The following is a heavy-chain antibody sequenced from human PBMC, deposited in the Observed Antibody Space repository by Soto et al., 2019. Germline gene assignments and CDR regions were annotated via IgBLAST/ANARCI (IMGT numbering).Heavy chain of an antibody. D-gene: IGHD6-19*01. J-gene: IGHJ4*02. V-gene: IGHV3-64*01. CDR3: ARGFGWLDY. Sequence: GGSLRLYSAASGFTVSSNNMTRLRQAPGKGLEYVSAISSNGGSTYYANSVKGRFTISRDNSKNTLYLQMGSLRAEDMAVYYCARGFGWLDYWGQGTLVTVSS. CDR1: GFTVSSNN. CDR2: ISSNGGST.